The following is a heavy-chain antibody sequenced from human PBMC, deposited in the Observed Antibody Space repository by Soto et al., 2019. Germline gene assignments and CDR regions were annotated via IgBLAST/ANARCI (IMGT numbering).Heavy chain of an antibody. CDR2: IIPIFGTA. CDR1: GGTFSSYA. CDR3: ASLIAAAGPPHSPRYYYDMDV. Sequence: QVQLVQSGAAVKKPGSSVKVSCKASGGTFSSYAISWVRQAPGQGLEWMGGIIPIFGTADYAQKFQGRVTITADESTSTAYMELSSLRSEDTAVYYCASLIAAAGPPHSPRYYYDMDVWGQGTTVTVSS. J-gene: IGHJ6*02. V-gene: IGHV1-69*12. D-gene: IGHD6-13*01.